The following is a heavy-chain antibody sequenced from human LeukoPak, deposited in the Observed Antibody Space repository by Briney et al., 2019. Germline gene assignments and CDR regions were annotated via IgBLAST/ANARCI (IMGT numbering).Heavy chain of an antibody. D-gene: IGHD5-12*01. CDR3: TTGGYDEYFDY. CDR2: IKSKTDGGTT. V-gene: IGHV3-15*01. J-gene: IGHJ4*02. Sequence: PGGSLRLSCAASGFTFSNAWMSWVRQAPGKGLKWVGRIKSKTDGGTTDCAAPVKGRFTISRDDSKNTLYLQMNSLKTEDTAVYYCTTGGYDEYFDYWGQGTLVTVSS. CDR1: GFTFSNAW.